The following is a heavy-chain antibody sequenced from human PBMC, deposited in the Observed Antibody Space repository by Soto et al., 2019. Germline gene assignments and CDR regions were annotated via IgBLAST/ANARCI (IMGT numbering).Heavy chain of an antibody. J-gene: IGHJ4*02. V-gene: IGHV3-23*01. Sequence: EVQLLESGGGLVQPGGSLRLSCAASGFTFSNYAMSWLRQPPGKGLEWVSAISGSGDRTYYADSVKGRFTISRDNSKNPLYLQMNSLRAGDSAVYYCVKERSGHSYADSWGQGTLVTVSS. CDR3: VKERSGHSYADS. CDR2: ISGSGDRT. D-gene: IGHD5-18*01. CDR1: GFTFSNYA.